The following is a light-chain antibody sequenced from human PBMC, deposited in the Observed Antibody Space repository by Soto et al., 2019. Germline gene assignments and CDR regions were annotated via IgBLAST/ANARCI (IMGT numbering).Light chain of an antibody. Sequence: QSALTHPPSASGSPGQSVTSSCTGTSSEVGGYNFVSWYQQHPGKAPKVIIFEVSKRPSGVPDRFSGSKSGNTASLTVSGLQAEDEADYYCMSYAGSNTWVFGGGTKVTVL. CDR1: SSEVGGYNF. CDR2: EVS. V-gene: IGLV2-8*01. J-gene: IGLJ3*02. CDR3: MSYAGSNTWV.